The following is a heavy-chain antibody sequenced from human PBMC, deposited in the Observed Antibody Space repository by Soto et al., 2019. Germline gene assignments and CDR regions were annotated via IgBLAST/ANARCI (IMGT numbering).Heavy chain of an antibody. CDR3: AKELSSGWYGY. CDR2: ISYDGSNK. V-gene: IGHV3-30*18. CDR1: GFTFSSYG. J-gene: IGHJ4*02. D-gene: IGHD6-19*01. Sequence: PGGSLRLSCAASGFTFSSYGMHWVRQAPGKGLEWVAVISYDGSNKYYADSVKGRFTISRDNSKNTLYLQMNSLRAEDTAVYYCAKELSSGWYGYWGQGTLVTVSS.